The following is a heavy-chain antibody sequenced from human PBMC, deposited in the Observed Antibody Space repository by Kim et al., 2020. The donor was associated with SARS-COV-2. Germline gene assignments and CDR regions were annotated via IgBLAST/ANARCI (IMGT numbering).Heavy chain of an antibody. D-gene: IGHD6-13*01. Sequence: GGSLRLSCVASGFTFNNYAMTWVRQTPGRGLEWVSVVSASGSSPYYPDYVKGRFTISRDNSKNTLYLQMHSLRVEDTAIYYCARNPRRLAAGDYYYYGMDVWGLGTTVTVSS. CDR3: ARNPRRLAAGDYYYYGMDV. CDR2: VSASGSSP. CDR1: GFTFNNYA. J-gene: IGHJ6*02. V-gene: IGHV3-23*01.